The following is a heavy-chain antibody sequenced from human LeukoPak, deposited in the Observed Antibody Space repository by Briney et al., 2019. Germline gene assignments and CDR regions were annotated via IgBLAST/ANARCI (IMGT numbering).Heavy chain of an antibody. Sequence: GGSLRLSCAASGFTFSSYAMSWVRQAPGKGLEWVSAISGSGGSTYYADTVKGRFTISRDNSKNTLYLQMNSLRAEDTAVYCCAKDLSGRVVVTAILGYWGQGTLVTVSS. CDR2: ISGSGGST. CDR1: GFTFSSYA. V-gene: IGHV3-23*01. J-gene: IGHJ4*02. CDR3: AKDLSGRVVVTAILGY. D-gene: IGHD2-21*02.